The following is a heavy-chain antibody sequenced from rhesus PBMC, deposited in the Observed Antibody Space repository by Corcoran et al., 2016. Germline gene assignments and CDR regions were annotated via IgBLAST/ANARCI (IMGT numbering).Heavy chain of an antibody. CDR1: GGPISRSNW. CDR2: IGGSSGST. V-gene: IGHV4-65*02. J-gene: IGHJ4*01. Sequence: QVQLQESGPGLVKPSETLSLTCAVSGGPISRSNWWSWSPPPPGNGPEGIGNIGGSSGSTYYNPSLKSRVTISKDTSKNQFSLKLSSVTAADTAVYYCARQYCTGSGCYGYFDYWGQGVLVTVSS. CDR3: ARQYCTGSGCYGYFDY. D-gene: IGHD2-21*01.